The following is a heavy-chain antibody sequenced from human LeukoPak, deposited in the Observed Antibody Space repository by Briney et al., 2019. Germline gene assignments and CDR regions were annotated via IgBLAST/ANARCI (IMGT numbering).Heavy chain of an antibody. V-gene: IGHV4-30-4*01. CDR1: GGSISSGDYS. CDR3: AATQDYCSGGSCYLDY. Sequence: SQTLSLTCTVSGGSISSGDYSWSWIRRPPGKGLEWIGYIYYSGSTYYNPSLKSRVTISVDTSKNQFSLKLSSVTAADTAVYYCAATQDYCSGGSCYLDYWGQGTLVTVSS. D-gene: IGHD2-15*01. CDR2: IYYSGST. J-gene: IGHJ4*02.